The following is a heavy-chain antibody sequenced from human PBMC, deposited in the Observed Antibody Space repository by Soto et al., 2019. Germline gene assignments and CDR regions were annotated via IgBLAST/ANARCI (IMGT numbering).Heavy chain of an antibody. Sequence: ASVKVSCKASGYGFSGYYTPWVRQAPGQGLEWMGWMNPKSGGTYFAQKFQGRVTLTRDTSISTAYMEVKRLRSDDTAVYYCTREKIEYSEGFDDAFDIWGQGTTVTVSS. J-gene: IGHJ3*02. CDR1: GYGFSGYY. V-gene: IGHV1-2*02. CDR3: TREKIEYSEGFDDAFDI. CDR2: MNPKSGGT. D-gene: IGHD5-12*01.